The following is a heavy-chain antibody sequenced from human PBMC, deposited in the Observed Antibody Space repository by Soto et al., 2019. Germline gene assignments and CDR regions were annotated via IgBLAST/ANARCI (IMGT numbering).Heavy chain of an antibody. D-gene: IGHD3-16*01. V-gene: IGHV3-23*01. CDR3: AKDQYVWAGECDY. CDR1: GFTFSNYA. J-gene: IGHJ4*02. Sequence: GGSLRLSCAASGFTFSNYAMAWVRQAPGKGLEWVSSVSGSGGNTFYADSVKGRFTISRDNSKNTLYLQMNSLRAEDTAVYYCAKDQYVWAGECDYWGQGTLVTVSS. CDR2: VSGSGGNT.